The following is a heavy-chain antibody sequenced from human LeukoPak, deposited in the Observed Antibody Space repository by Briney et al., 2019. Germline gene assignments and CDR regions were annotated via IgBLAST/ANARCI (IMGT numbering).Heavy chain of an antibody. D-gene: IGHD4-17*01. V-gene: IGHV3-66*01. CDR2: IYSGGGT. CDR3: ARGFRSVTTWGYFDY. Sequence: PGGSLRLSCAASGFTVSANYMSWVRQAPGKGLEWVSLIYSGGGTYYADSVKGRFTISRDNSRNTLSLQMNSLRVGDTAVYYCARGFRSVTTWGYFDYWGQGALVTVSS. J-gene: IGHJ4*02. CDR1: GFTVSANY.